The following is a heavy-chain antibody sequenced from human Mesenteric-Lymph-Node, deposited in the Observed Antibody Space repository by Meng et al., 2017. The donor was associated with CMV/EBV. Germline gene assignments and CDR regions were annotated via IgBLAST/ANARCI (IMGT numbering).Heavy chain of an antibody. V-gene: IGHV4-34*01. J-gene: IGHJ4*02. CDR2: INHSGST. Sequence: QVQLQHWGPGLFKPAGPLARPCPVYGGSFSGYYWSWIRQPPGKGLEWIGEINHSGSTNYNPSLKSRVTISVDTSKNQFSLKLSSVTAADTAVYYCARHQRWLKSEGGFNYWGQGTLVTVSS. CDR3: ARHQRWLKSEGGFNY. D-gene: IGHD4-23*01. CDR1: GGSFSGYY.